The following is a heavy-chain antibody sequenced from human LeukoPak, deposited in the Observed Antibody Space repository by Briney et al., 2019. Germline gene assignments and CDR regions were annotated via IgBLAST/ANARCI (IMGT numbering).Heavy chain of an antibody. CDR1: GFTFNTYA. D-gene: IGHD6-13*01. V-gene: IGHV3-33*01. CDR3: ARDSASIAAAVYWYFDL. CDR2: IWYDGSNE. J-gene: IGHJ2*01. Sequence: GGSLRLSCAASGFTFNTYAMNWVRQAPGKGLEWVAAIWYDGSNEYYADSVRGRFTISRDNSKNTLYLQMNSLRAEDSAVYFCARDSASIAAAVYWYFDLWGRGTLVTVSS.